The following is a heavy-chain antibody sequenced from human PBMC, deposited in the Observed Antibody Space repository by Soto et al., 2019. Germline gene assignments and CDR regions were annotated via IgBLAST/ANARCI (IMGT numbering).Heavy chain of an antibody. Sequence: ASVKVSCKASGYTFTSYDINWVRQATGQGLEWMGWMNPNSGNTGYAQKFQGRVTMTRNTSISTAYMELSSLRSEDTAVYYCARVRSKYYDYIWGRPRAYYFDYWGQGTLVTVSS. CDR1: GYTFTSYD. CDR3: ARVRSKYYDYIWGRPRAYYFDY. D-gene: IGHD3-16*01. V-gene: IGHV1-8*01. J-gene: IGHJ4*02. CDR2: MNPNSGNT.